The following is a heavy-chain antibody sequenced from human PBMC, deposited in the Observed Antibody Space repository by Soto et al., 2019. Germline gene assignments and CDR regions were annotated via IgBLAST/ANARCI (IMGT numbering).Heavy chain of an antibody. CDR3: ARDLGLSSGWYDY. D-gene: IGHD6-19*01. J-gene: IGHJ4*02. CDR2: IKQDGSEK. CDR1: GCTFSSYW. Sequence: VESLRLSCAASGCTFSSYWMSWVRQAPGKGLEWVAKIKQDGSEKDYVDSVKGRFTISRDNAKNSLYLQMNSLSAEDTAVYYCARDLGLSSGWYDYWGQGTLVTVSS. V-gene: IGHV3-7*01.